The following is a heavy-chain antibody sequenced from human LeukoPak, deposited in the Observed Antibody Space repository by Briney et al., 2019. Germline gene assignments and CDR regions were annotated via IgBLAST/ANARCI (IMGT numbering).Heavy chain of an antibody. Sequence: SETLSLTCTVSGGSISSSSHYWVWIRQPPGKGLEWIGSIYYSGSAYYNSSLKSRVTVSVDTSKNQFSLKVSSLTAADSAVYYCERAKRDSESALDIWGQGTMVTVSS. CDR2: IYYSGSA. CDR3: ERAKRDSESALDI. D-gene: IGHD3-3*01. V-gene: IGHV4-39*07. J-gene: IGHJ3*02. CDR1: GGSISSSSHY.